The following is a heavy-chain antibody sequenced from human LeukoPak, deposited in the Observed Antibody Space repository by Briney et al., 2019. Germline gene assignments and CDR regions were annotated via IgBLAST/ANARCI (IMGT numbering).Heavy chain of an antibody. D-gene: IGHD3-10*01. CDR3: AKDFPWFGELLEYFDY. Sequence: PGGSLRLSCAASGFTFSSYAMSWVRQAPGKGLEWVSAISGSGGSTYYADSVKGRFTISRDNSKNTLYLQMNSLRAEDTAVYYCAKDFPWFGELLEYFDYWGQGTLVTVSS. CDR2: ISGSGGST. J-gene: IGHJ4*02. V-gene: IGHV3-23*01. CDR1: GFTFSSYA.